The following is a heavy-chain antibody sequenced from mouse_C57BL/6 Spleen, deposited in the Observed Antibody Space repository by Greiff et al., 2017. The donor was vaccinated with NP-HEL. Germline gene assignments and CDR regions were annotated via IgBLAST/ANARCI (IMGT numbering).Heavy chain of an antibody. Sequence: QVQLQQPGAGLVRPGSSVKLSCKASGYTFTSYWMHWVKQRPIQGLEWIGNIDPSDSETHYNQKFKAKATLTVDKSSSTAYMQLSSLTSEDSAVYYCARGEFNGSSYGWFAYWGQGTLVTVSA. CDR1: GYTFTSYW. J-gene: IGHJ3*01. D-gene: IGHD1-1*01. V-gene: IGHV1-52*01. CDR3: ARGEFNGSSYGWFAY. CDR2: IDPSDSET.